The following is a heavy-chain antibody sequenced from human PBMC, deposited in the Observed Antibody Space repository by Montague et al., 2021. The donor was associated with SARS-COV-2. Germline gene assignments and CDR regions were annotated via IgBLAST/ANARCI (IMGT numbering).Heavy chain of an antibody. CDR1: GFTFSSYA. J-gene: IGHJ4*02. CDR2: ISSGGGIT. CDR3: ARALRYCGGGTCYPLAFDY. V-gene: IGHV3-23*01. D-gene: IGHD2-15*01. Sequence: SLRLSCAASGFTFSSYAMTWVRQAPGKGLEWVSLISSGGGITYFTDSVKGRINNSRDNSKNAFYLQMDNLRVEDTAVYYCARALRYCGGGTCYPLAFDYWGQGTLVTVSS.